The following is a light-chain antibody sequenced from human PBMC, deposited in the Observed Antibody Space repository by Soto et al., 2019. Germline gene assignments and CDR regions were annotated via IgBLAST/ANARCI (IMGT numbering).Light chain of an antibody. CDR2: DAS. Sequence: EIGLTQSAATLCLSPGERGTLXCRASQSVSSHFGWYQQKTGQAPRLLISDASNRATGIQARFIGSGSGKDSTLTISSLEPEEFAVYYCQQRSNWPPLTFGGGTKVDIK. J-gene: IGKJ4*01. V-gene: IGKV3-11*01. CDR1: QSVSSH. CDR3: QQRSNWPPLT.